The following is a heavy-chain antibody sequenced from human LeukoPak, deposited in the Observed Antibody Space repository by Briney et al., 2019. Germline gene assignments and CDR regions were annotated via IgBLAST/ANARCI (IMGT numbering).Heavy chain of an antibody. D-gene: IGHD1-26*01. CDR2: ISYDGTNK. V-gene: IGHV3-30*03. Sequence: PGRSLRLSCAVSGFTFSSYGMHWVRQAPGKGLEWMAVISYDGTNKYYADSVKGRFTISRDNSKNTLYLQMNSLRAEDTAVYYCARGGSNAGYWGQGTLVTVSS. J-gene: IGHJ4*02. CDR1: GFTFSSYG. CDR3: ARGGSNAGY.